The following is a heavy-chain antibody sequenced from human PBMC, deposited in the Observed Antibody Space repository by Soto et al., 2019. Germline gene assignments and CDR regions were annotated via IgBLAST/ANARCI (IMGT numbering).Heavy chain of an antibody. CDR3: ARDGIVATISQYYYYGMDV. D-gene: IGHD5-12*01. CDR2: ISGSSAHI. Sequence: GGSLRLSCAASGLTFNTYSMNWVRQAPGKGLEWVSSISGSSAHIYYAGSVKGRFTISRDNTKNLLYLQMNSLRAEDTAVYYCARDGIVATISQYYYYGMDVWGQGTTVTVSS. V-gene: IGHV3-21*06. J-gene: IGHJ6*02. CDR1: GLTFNTYS.